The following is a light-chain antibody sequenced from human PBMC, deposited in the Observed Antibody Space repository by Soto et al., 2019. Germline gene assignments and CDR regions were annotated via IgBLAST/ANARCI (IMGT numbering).Light chain of an antibody. CDR2: FAS. J-gene: IGKJ4*01. CDR1: QSLNNN. Sequence: EIVMTQSPATLSVSPGEKATLSCRASQSLNNNLAWYQQKPGQGPRLLIYFASPRATGIPARFSGSGSGTEFSLTISSLQSEDFAIYYCQQYSAWPLTFGGGTKVQTK. CDR3: QQYSAWPLT. V-gene: IGKV3-15*01.